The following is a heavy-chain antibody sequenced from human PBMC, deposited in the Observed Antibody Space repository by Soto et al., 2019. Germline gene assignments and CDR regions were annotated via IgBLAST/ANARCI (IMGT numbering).Heavy chain of an antibody. CDR1: GFTFSSYW. Sequence: GGSLRLSCAASGFTFSSYWMHWVGQAPGKGLVWVSRINSDGSSTSYADSVKGRFTISRDNAKNTLYLQMNSLRAEDTAVYYCARAPSGYCSGGSCYEYYYYGMDVWGQGTTVTVSS. CDR3: ARAPSGYCSGGSCYEYYYYGMDV. D-gene: IGHD2-15*01. J-gene: IGHJ6*02. V-gene: IGHV3-74*01. CDR2: INSDGSST.